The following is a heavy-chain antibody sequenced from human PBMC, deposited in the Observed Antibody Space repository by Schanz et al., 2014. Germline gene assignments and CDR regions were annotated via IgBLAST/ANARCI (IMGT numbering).Heavy chain of an antibody. CDR3: AKGRFGELSAFDI. CDR1: GFNFSDYA. J-gene: IGHJ3*02. V-gene: IGHV3-23*01. Sequence: EVHLLESGGGLVPPGGSLRLSCAASGFNFSDYAMCWVRQAPGKGLEWVSAISGGGGTTYYTDSVKGRFTISRDNSKNTLYLQMNSLRAEDTAVYYCAKGRFGELSAFDIWGQGTMGTVSS. CDR2: ISGGGGTT. D-gene: IGHD3-10*01.